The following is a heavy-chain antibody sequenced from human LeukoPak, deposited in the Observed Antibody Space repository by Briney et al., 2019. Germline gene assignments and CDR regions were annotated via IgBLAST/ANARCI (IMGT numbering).Heavy chain of an antibody. CDR3: AKDRPASHGSGSFGDY. CDR1: GLTFSSYA. CDR2: IRGSGTGT. Sequence: GVSLRLSCAASGLTFSSYAMSWVRQAPGKGLKWVSAIRGSGTGTYYADSVKGRFTISRDNAKNTVYLQMNSLRAEDTAVYYCAKDRPASHGSGSFGDYWGQGTLVAVST. D-gene: IGHD3-10*01. V-gene: IGHV3-23*01. J-gene: IGHJ4*02.